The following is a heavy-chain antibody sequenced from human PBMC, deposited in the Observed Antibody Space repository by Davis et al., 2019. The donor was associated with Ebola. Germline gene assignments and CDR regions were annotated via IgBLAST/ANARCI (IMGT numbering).Heavy chain of an antibody. CDR2: IYPGDSDT. V-gene: IGHV5-51*01. J-gene: IGHJ6*02. D-gene: IGHD5-12*01. Sequence: GESLKISCKGSGYSFTSYWIGWVRQMPGKGLDWMGIIYPGDSDTRYSPSFQGQVTISADKSISTAYLQWSSLKASDTAMYYCARQGYSGYAAYYYYGMDVWGQGTTVTVSS. CDR1: GYSFTSYW. CDR3: ARQGYSGYAAYYYYGMDV.